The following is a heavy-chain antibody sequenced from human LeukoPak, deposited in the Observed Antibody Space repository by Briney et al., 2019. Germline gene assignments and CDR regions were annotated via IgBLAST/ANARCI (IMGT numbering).Heavy chain of an antibody. Sequence: PGGSLRLSCAASGFTFSDYYMSWIRQAPGKGLEWVSYISSSGSTIYYADSVKGRFTSSRDNSKNTLYLQMDSLRAEDTAIYYCANEYSKGDVWGQGTTVTVSS. CDR3: ANEYSKGDV. D-gene: IGHD4-11*01. CDR1: GFTFSDYY. V-gene: IGHV3-11*01. J-gene: IGHJ3*01. CDR2: ISSSGSTI.